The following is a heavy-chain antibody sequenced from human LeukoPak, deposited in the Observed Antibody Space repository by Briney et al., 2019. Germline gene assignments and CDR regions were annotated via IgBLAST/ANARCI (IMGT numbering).Heavy chain of an antibody. CDR3: AKFIAAPFYFDY. CDR1: GFTFNYYW. J-gene: IGHJ4*02. D-gene: IGHD6-13*01. Sequence: GGSLRLSCAASGFTFNYYWMSWVRQAPGKGLEWVANIKQDGSEEYYMDSLKGRFTISRDNAKNSLYLQMNSLRAEDTAVYYCAKFIAAPFYFDYWGQGTLVTVSS. V-gene: IGHV3-7*01. CDR2: IKQDGSEE.